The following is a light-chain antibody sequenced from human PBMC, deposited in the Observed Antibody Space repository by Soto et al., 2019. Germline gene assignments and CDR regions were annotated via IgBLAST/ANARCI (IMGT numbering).Light chain of an antibody. CDR1: QSISTF. V-gene: IGKV1-39*01. CDR2: AAT. CDR3: QQSYSAPPA. J-gene: IGKJ1*01. Sequence: IQMTQSPLSLSASVGDRVSITCRASQSISTFLNWYQQTPGRAPKLLIYAATTLQRGVPSRFVGTGSGTDFTLTISSLQPEDFATYFCQQSYSAPPAFGQGTKVDIK.